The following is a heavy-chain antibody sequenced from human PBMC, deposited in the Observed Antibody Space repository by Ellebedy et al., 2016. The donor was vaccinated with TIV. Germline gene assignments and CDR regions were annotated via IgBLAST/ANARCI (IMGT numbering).Heavy chain of an antibody. D-gene: IGHD6-19*01. CDR1: GFTFSSHA. CDR2: ISYDGSNK. Sequence: GESLKISCAASGFTFSSHAMHWVRQAPGKGLEWVAVISYDGSNKYYADSVNGRFTISRDTSKDTLYLQINSLRTEDTAVYYCARDQHSSGWDAFDIWGQGTMVTVSS. CDR3: ARDQHSSGWDAFDI. J-gene: IGHJ3*02. V-gene: IGHV3-30*01.